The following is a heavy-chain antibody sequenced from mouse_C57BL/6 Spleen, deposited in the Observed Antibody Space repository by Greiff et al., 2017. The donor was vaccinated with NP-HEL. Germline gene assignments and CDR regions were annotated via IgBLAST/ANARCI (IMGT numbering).Heavy chain of an antibody. V-gene: IGHV5-17*01. J-gene: IGHJ4*01. Sequence: DVMLVESGGGLVKPGGSLKLSCAASGFTFSDYGMHWVRQAPEKGLEWVAYISSGSSTIYYADTVKGRFTISRDNAKNTLFLQMTSLRSEDTAMYYCARSRNWDSAMDYWGQGTSVTVSS. CDR1: GFTFSDYG. CDR2: ISSGSSTI. CDR3: ARSRNWDSAMDY. D-gene: IGHD4-1*01.